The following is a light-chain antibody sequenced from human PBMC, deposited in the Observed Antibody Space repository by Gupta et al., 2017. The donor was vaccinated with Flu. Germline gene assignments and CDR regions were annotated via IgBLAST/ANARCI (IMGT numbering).Light chain of an antibody. J-gene: IGLJ3*02. CDR3: QPKKGEQNSCV. Sequence: VTISCSGGRSNIGVNTVSWYHHLTAADPILVCFEDSRRRSGVPDRFFVSKYGSSATLPITGLQTGGGADYYCQPKKGEQNSCVFGGGTKLTVL. CDR2: EDS. CDR1: RSNIGVNT. V-gene: IGLV1-51*02.